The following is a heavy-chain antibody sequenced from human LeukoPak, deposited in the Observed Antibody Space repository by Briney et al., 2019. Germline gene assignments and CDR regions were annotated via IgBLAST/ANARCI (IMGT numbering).Heavy chain of an antibody. D-gene: IGHD6-19*01. CDR3: AGYSSGWFGAFHI. CDR2: ISSSGGTI. J-gene: IGHJ3*02. CDR1: GFTFSDYY. V-gene: IGHV3-11*04. Sequence: GGSLRLSCAASGFTFSDYYMIWIRQAPGKGVEGILYISSSGGTIYYADSVKGRFTISRDNAKNSLYLQLNSLKAEGTAVYYCAGYSSGWFGAFHIWGQGKMVTVSS.